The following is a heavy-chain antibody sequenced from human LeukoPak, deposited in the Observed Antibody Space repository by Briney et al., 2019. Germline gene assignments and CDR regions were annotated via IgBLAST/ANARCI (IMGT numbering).Heavy chain of an antibody. CDR1: GFTFSSYG. Sequence: PGRSLRLSCAASGFTFSSYGMHWVRQAPGTGLEWVANINQDGSEKNYVDSVKGRFTISRDNAKNSLCLQMNSLRAEDTAVYYCARDRGYSTFDMWGQGTMVTVSS. CDR2: INQDGSEK. V-gene: IGHV3-7*05. CDR3: ARDRGYSTFDM. D-gene: IGHD5-18*01. J-gene: IGHJ3*02.